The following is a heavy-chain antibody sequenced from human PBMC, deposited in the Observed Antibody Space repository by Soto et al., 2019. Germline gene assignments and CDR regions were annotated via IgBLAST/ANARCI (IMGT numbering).Heavy chain of an antibody. CDR3: ARGVRSCTTTGCPNWFDP. V-gene: IGHV2-5*02. D-gene: IGHD2-2*01. Sequence: QITLKESGPTLVKPTQTLTLTCTFSGFSLTTSGVGVGWIRQPPGKALEWLALIYWDDDKRYSPSLKNRLTITKDTSKNQLVRTMTNMDPVDTATYYCARGVRSCTTTGCPNWFDPWGQGTLVTVSS. CDR1: GFSLTTSGVG. J-gene: IGHJ5*02. CDR2: IYWDDDK.